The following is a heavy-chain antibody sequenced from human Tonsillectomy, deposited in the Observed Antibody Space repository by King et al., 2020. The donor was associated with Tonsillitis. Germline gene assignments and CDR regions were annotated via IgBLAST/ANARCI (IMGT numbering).Heavy chain of an antibody. CDR2: IYPGDSYT. J-gene: IGHJ4*02. CDR1: GYSFTSYW. D-gene: IGHD1-26*01. V-gene: IGHV5-51*01. Sequence: EVQLVESGAELKKPGESLKISCKGSGYSFTSYWIGWVRQMPGKGLEWMGIIYPGDSYTRYSPTFQGQVTISADKSISTAYLQWSSLKASEPALYYCATQYSGSYYSFDYWGQGTLVTVSS. CDR3: ATQYSGSYYSFDY.